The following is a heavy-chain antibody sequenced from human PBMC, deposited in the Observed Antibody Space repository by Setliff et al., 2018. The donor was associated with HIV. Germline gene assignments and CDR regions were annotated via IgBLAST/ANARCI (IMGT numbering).Heavy chain of an antibody. CDR2: INHSGST. Sequence: SETLSLTCAVYGGSFSGYYWSWIRQPPGKGLEWIGEINHSGSTNYNPSLKSRVTISVDTSKNQLSLNLSSVTAADTAVYYCARGLKVGATEAEYFQHWGQGTLVTVSS. CDR1: GGSFSGYY. CDR3: ARGLKVGATEAEYFQH. V-gene: IGHV4-34*01. D-gene: IGHD1-26*01. J-gene: IGHJ1*01.